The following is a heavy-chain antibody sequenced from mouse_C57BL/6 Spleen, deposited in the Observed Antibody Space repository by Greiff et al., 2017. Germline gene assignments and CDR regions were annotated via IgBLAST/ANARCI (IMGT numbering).Heavy chain of an antibody. CDR1: GYTFTSYW. D-gene: IGHD3-2*02. V-gene: IGHV1-61*01. CDR2: IYPSDSET. CDR3: ARSGQLRSWFAY. Sequence: QVQLQQPGAELVRPGSSVKLSCKASGYTFTSYWMDWVKQRPGQGLEWIGNIYPSDSETHYNQKFKDKATLTVDKSSSTAYMQLSSLTSEDSAVYYCARSGQLRSWFAYWGQGTLVTVSA. J-gene: IGHJ3*01.